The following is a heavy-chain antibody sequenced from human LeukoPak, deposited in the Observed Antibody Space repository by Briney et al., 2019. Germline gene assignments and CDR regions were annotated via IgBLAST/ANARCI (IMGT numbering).Heavy chain of an antibody. D-gene: IGHD3-9*01. CDR2: IFYTGTT. CDR1: GGSLSSYY. Sequence: SETLSLTCAVSGGSLSSYYWSWIRQSPEERLELIGHIFYTGTTFYNPSLNSRVTISLDTSRNEFSLKLTSVTAADTAVYYCARFSWDCSTASCHLTHWGQGALVTVSS. CDR3: ARFSWDCSTASCHLTH. V-gene: IGHV4-59*01. J-gene: IGHJ4*02.